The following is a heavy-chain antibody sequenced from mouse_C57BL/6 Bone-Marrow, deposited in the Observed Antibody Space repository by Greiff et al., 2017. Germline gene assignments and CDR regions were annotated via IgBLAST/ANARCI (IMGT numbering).Heavy chain of an antibody. V-gene: IGHV5-6*01. D-gene: IGHD1-1*01. CDR2: ISSGGSYT. Sequence: EVKLMESGGDLVKPGGSLKLSCAASGFTFSSYGMSWVRQTPDKRLEWVATISSGGSYTYYPDSVKGRFTISRDNAKHTLYLQMSSLKSEDKAMDYCASLITTDEGFAYWGQGTLVTVSA. CDR3: ASLITTDEGFAY. CDR1: GFTFSSYG. J-gene: IGHJ3*01.